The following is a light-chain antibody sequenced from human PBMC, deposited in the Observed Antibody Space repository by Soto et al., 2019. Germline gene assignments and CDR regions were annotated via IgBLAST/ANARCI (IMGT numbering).Light chain of an antibody. CDR1: QDIRNY. J-gene: IGKJ4*01. V-gene: IGKV1-9*01. CDR3: QQLRSYPST. CDR2: DAS. Sequence: IQLTQSPSSLSASVGDRVTVTCRASQDIRNYLAWYQQKPGKAPKLLICDASTLYSGVPSRFSGSRSGTDFTLTISGLQPEDVSAYYCQQLRSYPSTFGGGTKVDIK.